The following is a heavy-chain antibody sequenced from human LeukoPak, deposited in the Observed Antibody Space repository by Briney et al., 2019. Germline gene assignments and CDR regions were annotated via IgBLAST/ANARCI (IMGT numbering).Heavy chain of an antibody. V-gene: IGHV3-53*01. CDR3: ARSTLPIYYYGMDV. J-gene: IGHJ6*02. Sequence: GGSLRLSCAASGFTVSSNYMSWVRQAPGKGLEWVSVIYSGGSTYYADSVKGRFTISRDNSKNTLYLQMISLRAEDTAVYYCARSTLPIYYYGMDVWGQGTTVTVSS. CDR2: IYSGGST. CDR1: GFTVSSNY.